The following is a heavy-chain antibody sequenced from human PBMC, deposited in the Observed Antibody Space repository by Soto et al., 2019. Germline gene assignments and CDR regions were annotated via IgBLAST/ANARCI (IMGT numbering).Heavy chain of an antibody. CDR2: IKSKTDGGTT. CDR3: TTDPTVTTFDY. D-gene: IGHD4-17*01. J-gene: IGHJ4*02. CDR1: GFTFSNAW. Sequence: PVGSLRLSCAASGFTFSNAWMSWVSQAPGKGLEWVGRIKSKTDGGTTDYAAPVKGRFTISRDDSKNTLYLQMNSLKTEDTAVYYCTTDPTVTTFDYWGQGTLVTVSS. V-gene: IGHV3-15*01.